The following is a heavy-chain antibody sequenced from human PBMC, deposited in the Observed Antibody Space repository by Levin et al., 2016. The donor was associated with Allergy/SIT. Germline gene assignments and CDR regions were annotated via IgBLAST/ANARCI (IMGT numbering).Heavy chain of an antibody. CDR2: IYYSGST. CDR3: ARTYGSGSFFQHYYYYGMDV. V-gene: IGHV4-31*03. J-gene: IGHJ6*02. CDR1: GGSISSGGYY. Sequence: SETLSLTCTVSGGSISSGGYYWSWIRQHPGKGLEWIGYIYYSGSTYYNPSLKSRVTISVDTSKNQFSLKLSSVTAADTAVYYCARTYGSGSFFQHYYYYGMDVWGQGTTVTVSS. D-gene: IGHD3-10*01.